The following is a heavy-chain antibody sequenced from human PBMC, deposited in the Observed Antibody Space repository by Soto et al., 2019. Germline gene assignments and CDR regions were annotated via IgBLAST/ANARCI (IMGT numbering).Heavy chain of an antibody. Sequence: SETLSLTCAVYGGSFSGYYWSWIRQPPGKGLEWIGEINHSGSTNYNPSLKSRVTISVDTSKNQFSLKLSSVTAADTAVYYCARGRNELRFLEWLLENRGFDYWGQGTLVTVSS. CDR3: ARGRNELRFLEWLLENRGFDY. D-gene: IGHD3-3*01. V-gene: IGHV4-34*01. J-gene: IGHJ4*02. CDR1: GGSFSGYY. CDR2: INHSGST.